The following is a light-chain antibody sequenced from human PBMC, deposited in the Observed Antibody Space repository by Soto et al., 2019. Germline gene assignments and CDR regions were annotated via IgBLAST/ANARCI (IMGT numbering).Light chain of an antibody. CDR3: VSFTTSKSYV. CDR1: SSDVGAYIF. J-gene: IGLJ1*01. CDR2: DIT. V-gene: IGLV2-14*01. Sequence: QSVLTQPASVSGSPGQSITISCTGTSSDVGAYIFVSWYQQYPGKAPTLMIYDITNRPSGVSNRFSGSKAGNTASLTISDLQAEDEADYYCVSFTTSKSYVCGTGTKVTV.